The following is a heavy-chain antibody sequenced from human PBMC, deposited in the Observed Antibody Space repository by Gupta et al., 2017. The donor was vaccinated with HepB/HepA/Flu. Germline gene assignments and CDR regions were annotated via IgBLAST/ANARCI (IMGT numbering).Heavy chain of an antibody. D-gene: IGHD3-9*01. J-gene: IGHJ4*02. CDR2: IAYDGSNK. Sequence: QVQLVESGGGVVQPGRSLRLPCAASGFTFSSYAMHWVRQAPGKGLEGVAVIAYDGSNKYYADSVKGRFTISRDNSKNTLYLQRNSRRAEDTAVYYCAKSPDNLYDDSWTGSNYFDYGGQGTLVTVSS. CDR3: AKSPDNLYDDSWTGSNYFDY. CDR1: GFTFSSYA. V-gene: IGHV3-30-3*01.